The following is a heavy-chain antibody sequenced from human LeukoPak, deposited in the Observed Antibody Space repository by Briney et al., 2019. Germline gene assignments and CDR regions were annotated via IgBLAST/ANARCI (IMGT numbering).Heavy chain of an antibody. J-gene: IGHJ5*02. CDR2: IGGSGDST. V-gene: IGHV3-23*01. D-gene: IGHD6-6*01. CDR1: GFTFYAYA. Sequence: PGGSLRLSCAASGFTFYAYAMTWVRQAPGKGLEWVSGIGGSGDSTIYADSVRGRFTISRDNSKDSLYLQMNSLRAEDTALYYCALSTYSSSPSWGQGTLVTVSS. CDR3: ALSTYSSSPS.